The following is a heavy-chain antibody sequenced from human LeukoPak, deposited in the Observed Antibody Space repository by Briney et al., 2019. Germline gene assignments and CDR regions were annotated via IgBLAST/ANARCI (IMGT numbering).Heavy chain of an antibody. CDR3: ARETEPLDYGDSTNLDY. CDR1: GFTFSTYT. J-gene: IGHJ4*02. Sequence: GGSLRLSCAASGFTFSTYTMSWVRQAPGKGLEWVSGILGSGAGETFYADSVKGRFAISRDDAKDSVYLQMNSLRADDTAVYYCARETEPLDYGDSTNLDYWGQGTLVTVSS. V-gene: IGHV3-23*01. D-gene: IGHD4/OR15-4a*01. CDR2: ILGSGAGET.